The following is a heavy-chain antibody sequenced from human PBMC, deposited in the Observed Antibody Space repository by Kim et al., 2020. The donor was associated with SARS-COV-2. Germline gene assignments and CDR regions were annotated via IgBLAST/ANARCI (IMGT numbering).Heavy chain of an antibody. CDR3: ASNPLWFGESPTKTGSFRLYGMDV. D-gene: IGHD3-10*01. Sequence: SVKVSCKASGGTFSSYAISWVRQAPGQGLEWMGGIIPIFGTANYAQKFQGRVTITADESTSTAYMELSSLRSEDTAVYYCASNPLWFGESPTKTGSFRLYGMDVWGQGTTVTVSS. CDR2: IIPIFGTA. V-gene: IGHV1-69*13. J-gene: IGHJ6*02. CDR1: GGTFSSYA.